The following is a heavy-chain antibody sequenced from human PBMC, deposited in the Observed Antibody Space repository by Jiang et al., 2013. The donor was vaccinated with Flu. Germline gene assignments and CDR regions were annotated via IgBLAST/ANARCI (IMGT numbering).Heavy chain of an antibody. Sequence: QSGSELRKPGSSVKVSCKASGGTFSSYSFAWVRQAPGQGLEWMGMIIPILDTTHYAQKFQGRVTISADSSTSTAYLDLSSLKSDDTAVYYCARVESGRKEEHDALHIWGQGTLVTVSS. J-gene: IGHJ3*02. CDR3: ARVESGRKEEHDALHI. CDR1: GGTFSSYS. D-gene: IGHD1-26*01. V-gene: IGHV1-69*08. CDR2: IIPILDTT.